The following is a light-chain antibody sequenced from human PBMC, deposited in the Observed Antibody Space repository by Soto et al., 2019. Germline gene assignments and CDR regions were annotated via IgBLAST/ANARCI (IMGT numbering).Light chain of an antibody. CDR1: QSVGRTD. J-gene: IGKJ1*01. CDR3: HQYGRSPPWT. Sequence: EIVLTQSPGTLSLSPGERASLSCRASQSVGRTDLAWYQQKAGQAPRLLIYDTSSRATCIPDRFSASGSGTDFTLIISRLEPEDFAMYYCHQYGRSPPWTFGQGTKLEIK. V-gene: IGKV3-20*01. CDR2: DTS.